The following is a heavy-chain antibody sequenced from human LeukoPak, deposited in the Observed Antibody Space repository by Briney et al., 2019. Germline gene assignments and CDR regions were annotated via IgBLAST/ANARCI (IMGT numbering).Heavy chain of an antibody. CDR2: IIPILGIA. J-gene: IGHJ4*02. D-gene: IGHD3-16*01. CDR3: AHRFTHNYVWGSSLDY. Sequence: SVKVSCKASGGTFSSYTISWVRQAPGQGLEWMGRIIPILGIANYAQKFQGRVTITADKSTSTAYMELSSLRSEDTAVYYCAHRFTHNYVWGSSLDYWGQGTLVTVSS. CDR1: GGTFSSYT. V-gene: IGHV1-69*02.